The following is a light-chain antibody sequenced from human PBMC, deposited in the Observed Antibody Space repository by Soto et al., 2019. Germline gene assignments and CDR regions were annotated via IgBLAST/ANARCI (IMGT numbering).Light chain of an antibody. Sequence: QSVLTQPASVSGSPGQSITIACTGTSSDVGGYKYVSWYQQHPGKAPKLMIYEVSNRPSGVSNRFSGSKSGNTASLTISGLQAEDEADYYCSSFTSRFTFVFGTGTKLTVL. CDR1: SSDVGGYKY. V-gene: IGLV2-14*01. CDR3: SSFTSRFTFV. CDR2: EVS. J-gene: IGLJ1*01.